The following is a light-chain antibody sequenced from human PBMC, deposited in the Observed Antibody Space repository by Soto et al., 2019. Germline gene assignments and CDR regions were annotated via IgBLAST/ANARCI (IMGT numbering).Light chain of an antibody. CDR3: KSYAGRKTYV. Sequence: ALTQPSSASCAPGQSVTTSCTGTNNDIGVYDFVSWYQHHPGKAPRLIIYEVVQRPSGVPDRFSGSKSGNTASLTVSGLQAADEADYFCKSYAGRKTYVFGSGTRSP. CDR2: EVV. CDR1: NNDIGVYDF. V-gene: IGLV2-8*01. J-gene: IGLJ1*01.